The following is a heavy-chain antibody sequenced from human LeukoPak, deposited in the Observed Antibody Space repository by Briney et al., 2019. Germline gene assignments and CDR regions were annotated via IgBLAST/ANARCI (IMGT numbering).Heavy chain of an antibody. CDR2: INPNGGGT. CDR1: GYTFTGYY. J-gene: IGHJ4*02. Sequence: ASVKVSCKASGYTFTGYYMHWVRQAPGQGLEWMGWINPNGGGTNYAQKFQGRVTMTRDTSISTAYMELSRLRSDDTAVYYCARGGQYVLHYDSSGYPPRGHWGQGTLVTVSS. V-gene: IGHV1-2*02. D-gene: IGHD3-22*01. CDR3: ARGGQYVLHYDSSGYPPRGH.